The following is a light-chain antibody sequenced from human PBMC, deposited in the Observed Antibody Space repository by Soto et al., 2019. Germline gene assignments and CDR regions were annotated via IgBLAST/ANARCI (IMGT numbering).Light chain of an antibody. V-gene: IGLV2-23*02. J-gene: IGLJ1*01. Sequence: QSALTQPASVSGSPGQSITISCTGTSSDIGHYDYVSWYQQHPGKAPKLIIYEVTERPSGVSNRFSGSKFGNTASLTISGLLPEDEADYYCCSYGGSSTFPYVFGTGTKVTVL. CDR1: SSDIGHYDY. CDR3: CSYGGSSTFPYV. CDR2: EVT.